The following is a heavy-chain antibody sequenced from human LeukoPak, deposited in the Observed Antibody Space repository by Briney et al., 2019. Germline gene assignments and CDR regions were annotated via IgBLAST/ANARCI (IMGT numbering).Heavy chain of an antibody. Sequence: GGSLRLSCAASGFTVSSNYMSWVRQAPGKGLEWVSVIYSGGSTYYADSVKGRFTISRDNSKNTLYLQMNSLRAEDTAVYYCARDPLWFGELFFFEDYYYGMDVWGQGTTVTVSS. CDR1: GFTVSSNY. CDR3: ARDPLWFGELFFFEDYYYGMDV. CDR2: IYSGGST. V-gene: IGHV3-66*01. J-gene: IGHJ6*02. D-gene: IGHD3-10*01.